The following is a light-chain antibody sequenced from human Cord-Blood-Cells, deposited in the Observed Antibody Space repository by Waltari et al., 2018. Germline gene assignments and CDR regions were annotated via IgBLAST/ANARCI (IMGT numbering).Light chain of an antibody. CDR1: KSGDKY. CDR3: QAWDSSVV. V-gene: IGLV3-1*01. CDR2: QDS. J-gene: IGLJ2*01. Sequence: SYELTQPPSVSVSPGQTASITCSGDKSGDKYACWYQQKTGQSPVLVIYQDSKRPSGIPGRFSGPNSGNTATLTISGTQAMDEADYYCQAWDSSVVFGEGTKRTVL.